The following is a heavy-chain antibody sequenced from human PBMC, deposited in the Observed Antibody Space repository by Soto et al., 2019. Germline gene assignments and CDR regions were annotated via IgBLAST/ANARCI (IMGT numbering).Heavy chain of an antibody. J-gene: IGHJ4*02. D-gene: IGHD3-10*01. CDR1: GFTLSSYW. Sequence: PGGTLRISCAASGFTLSSYWMHWVRQASGKGLVWFLHINSDGSSRSYANSVKGRYTISRDNSKNTQYMQMNSLRAEETDVYYCANDIDYYGSKSYYNWAYWGQGTLVTVSS. CDR2: INSDGSSR. CDR3: ANDIDYYGSKSYYNWAY. V-gene: IGHV3-74*01.